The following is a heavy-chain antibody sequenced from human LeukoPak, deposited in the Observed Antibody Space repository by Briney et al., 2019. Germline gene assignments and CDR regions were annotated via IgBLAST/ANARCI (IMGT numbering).Heavy chain of an antibody. D-gene: IGHD6-13*01. J-gene: IGHJ6*03. V-gene: IGHV1-2*02. Sequence: ASVKVSCKASGYTFTGYYMHWVRQAPGQGLEWMGWINPNSGGTNYAQKFQGRVTMTRDTSISTAYMELSRLRSDDTAVYYCARDRILAAAGTYYYYYYMDVWGKGTTVTVSS. CDR1: GYTFTGYY. CDR3: ARDRILAAAGTYYYYYYMDV. CDR2: INPNSGGT.